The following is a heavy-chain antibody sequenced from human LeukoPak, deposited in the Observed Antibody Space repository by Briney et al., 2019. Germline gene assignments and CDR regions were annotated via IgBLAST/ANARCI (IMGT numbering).Heavy chain of an antibody. CDR1: GGSISSSSYY. V-gene: IGHV4-39*01. CDR2: IYYSGST. CDR3: ARGWRNWNYSRWFDP. J-gene: IGHJ5*02. D-gene: IGHD1-7*01. Sequence: SETLSLTCTVSGGSISSSSYYWGWIRQPPGKGLEWIGSIYYSGSTYYNPSLKSRVTISVDTSKNQFPLKLSSVTAADTAVYYCARGWRNWNYSRWFDPWGQGTLVTVSS.